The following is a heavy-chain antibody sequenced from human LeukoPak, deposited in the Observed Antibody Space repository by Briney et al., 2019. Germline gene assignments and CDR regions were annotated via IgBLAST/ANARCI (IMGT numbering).Heavy chain of an antibody. Sequence: ASVKVSCKASGYTFTTYGISWVRQAPGQDLEWMGWISAYSGNTDSAQNFQGRVTMTTDTSTSTAYMELRSLRSDDTAVYYCARGLYTAHVGGTYRDVYFFDHWGQGTLVTVSS. V-gene: IGHV1-18*01. J-gene: IGHJ4*02. CDR1: GYTFTTYG. CDR2: ISAYSGNT. CDR3: ARGLYTAHVGGTYRDVYFFDH. D-gene: IGHD3-16*01.